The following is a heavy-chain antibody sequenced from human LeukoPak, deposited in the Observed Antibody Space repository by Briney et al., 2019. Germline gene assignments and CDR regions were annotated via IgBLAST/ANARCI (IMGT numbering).Heavy chain of an antibody. CDR3: ARGGRYSSGWYNWFDP. CDR1: GGSISSYY. Sequence: SETLSLTCTVSGGSISSYYWSWIRQPPGKGLEWIGYIYYSGSTNYNPSPKSRVTISVDTSKNRFSLKLSSVTAADTAVYYCARGGRYSSGWYNWFDPWGQGTLVTVSS. CDR2: IYYSGST. D-gene: IGHD6-19*01. V-gene: IGHV4-59*01. J-gene: IGHJ5*02.